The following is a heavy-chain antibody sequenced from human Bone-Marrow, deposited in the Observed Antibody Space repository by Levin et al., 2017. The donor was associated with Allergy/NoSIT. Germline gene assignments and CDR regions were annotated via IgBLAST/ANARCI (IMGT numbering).Heavy chain of an antibody. CDR3: ARFGPGDYGDLGTYDY. CDR2: ISGNSDYT. CDR1: GFTFSDYY. V-gene: IGHV3-11*03. J-gene: IGHJ4*02. Sequence: GGSLRLSCAASGFTFSDYYMNWIRQTPGKGLEWLSYISGNSDYTKNADSVKGRFTISRDNAKNSLYLQMNSLRAEDTAVYYCARFGPGDYGDLGTYDYWGQGTLVTVSS. D-gene: IGHD4-17*01.